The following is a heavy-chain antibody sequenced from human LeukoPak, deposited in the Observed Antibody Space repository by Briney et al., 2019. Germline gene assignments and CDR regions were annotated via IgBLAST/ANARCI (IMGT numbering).Heavy chain of an antibody. CDR2: VYRSGSA. D-gene: IGHD6-13*01. Sequence: SEALSLTCNVSGDSVTSDNFYWAWIRQPPRKGPEWIGTVYRSGSAYHNPSLKSRLTISIDTSKNQFSLELTSVTAADTAMYYCARGVRSSSWIDYWGQGTLVTVSS. J-gene: IGHJ4*02. V-gene: IGHV4-39*07. CDR1: GDSVTSDNFY. CDR3: ARGVRSSSWIDY.